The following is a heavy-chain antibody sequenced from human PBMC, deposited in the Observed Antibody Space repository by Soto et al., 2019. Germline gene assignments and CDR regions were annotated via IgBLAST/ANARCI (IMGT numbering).Heavy chain of an antibody. CDR2: ISYDGSTK. J-gene: IGHJ4*02. D-gene: IGHD3-16*01. CDR1: GFTFDWFG. V-gene: IGHV3-30*18. Sequence: QVKLVESGGGVVQPGLSLRLSCEGSGFTFDWFGMHWVRQAPGKGLEWVAVISYDGSTKYYADSVEGRFTISRDNSKNTVYLQMNCLRREDTAVYFCANASPSYYDPIDFRGQGTLVTVSS. CDR3: ANASPSYYDPIDF.